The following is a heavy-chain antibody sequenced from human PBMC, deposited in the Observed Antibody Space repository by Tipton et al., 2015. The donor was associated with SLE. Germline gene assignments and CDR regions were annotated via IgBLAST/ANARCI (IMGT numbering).Heavy chain of an antibody. D-gene: IGHD1-20*01. CDR3: AREPPITGTPFDY. J-gene: IGHJ4*02. V-gene: IGHV3-30*04. CDR1: GFIFSSYA. Sequence: SLRLSCAASGFIFSSYAMHWVRQPPGKGLEWVAVISSDGVHTFYANSVKGRFIISRDNSKNTLYLQMNSLRAEDTAVYYCAREPPITGTPFDYWGQGTLVTVSS. CDR2: ISSDGVHT.